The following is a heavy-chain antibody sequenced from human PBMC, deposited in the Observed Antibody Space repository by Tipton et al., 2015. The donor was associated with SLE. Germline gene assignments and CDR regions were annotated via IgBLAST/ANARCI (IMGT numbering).Heavy chain of an antibody. Sequence: QLVQSGAEVKKPGASVKVSCKASGYTFTSYYMHWVRQAPGQGLEWMGIINPSGGSTSYAQKFQGRVTMTRDTSTSTVYMELSSLGSEDTAVYYCERPSRDIAAAGTPYFQQWGQGTLVTVSS. V-gene: IGHV1-46*01. CDR3: ERPSRDIAAAGTPYFQQ. CDR1: GYTFTSYY. J-gene: IGHJ1*01. CDR2: INPSGGST. D-gene: IGHD6-13*01.